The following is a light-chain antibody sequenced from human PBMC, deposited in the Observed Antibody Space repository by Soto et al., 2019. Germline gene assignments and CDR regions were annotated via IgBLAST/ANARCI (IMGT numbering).Light chain of an antibody. CDR2: GAS. CDR3: QQYNNWPTLT. J-gene: IGKJ4*01. CDR1: QSVSSN. Sequence: EIVMTQSPATLSVSPGERATRSCRARQSVSSNLAWYQQKPGQAPRLLIYGASTRATGIPARFSGSGSGTEFTITISSLQSEDFAVYYCQQYNNWPTLTFAGGTKVEIK. V-gene: IGKV3-15*01.